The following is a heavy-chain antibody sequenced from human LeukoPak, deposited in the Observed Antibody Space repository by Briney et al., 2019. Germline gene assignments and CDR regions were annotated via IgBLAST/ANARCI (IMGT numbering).Heavy chain of an antibody. CDR1: GFTFSSYA. J-gene: IGHJ4*02. D-gene: IGHD2-15*01. CDR2: ISGSGGST. CDR3: AKDRGYCSGGSCYGGFDY. Sequence: GGSLRLSCAASGFTFSSYAMSWVRQAPGKGLEWVSAISGSGGSTYYADSVKGRFTIFRDNSKNTLYLQMNSLRAEDTAVYYCAKDRGYCSGGSCYGGFDYWGQGTLVTVSS. V-gene: IGHV3-23*01.